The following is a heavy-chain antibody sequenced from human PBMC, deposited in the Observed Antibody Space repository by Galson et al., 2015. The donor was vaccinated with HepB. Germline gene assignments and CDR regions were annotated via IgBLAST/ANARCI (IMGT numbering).Heavy chain of an antibody. CDR1: GDSVSSNSAA. CDR3: ARAGSSGWSGWFDP. J-gene: IGHJ5*02. Sequence: CAISGDSVSSNSAAWNWIRQSPSRGLEWLGRTYYRSKWYNDYAVSVKSRITINPDTSKNQFSLQLNSVTPEDTAVDYCARAGSSGWSGWFDPWGQGTLVTVSS. CDR2: TYYRSKWYN. V-gene: IGHV6-1*01. D-gene: IGHD6-19*01.